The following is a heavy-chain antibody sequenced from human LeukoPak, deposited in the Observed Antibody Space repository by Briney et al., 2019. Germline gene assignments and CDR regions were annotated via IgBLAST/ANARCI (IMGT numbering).Heavy chain of an antibody. CDR1: GGSFSDYY. CDR2: INHSGST. D-gene: IGHD4-11*01. V-gene: IGHV4-34*01. CDR3: ARLRLEDAFDI. Sequence: SETLSLTCAVYGGSFSDYYWSWIRQPPGKGLEWIGEINHSGSTNYNPSLKSRVTISVDTSKNQFSLKLSSVTAADTAVYYCARLRLEDAFDIWGQGTMVTVSS. J-gene: IGHJ3*02.